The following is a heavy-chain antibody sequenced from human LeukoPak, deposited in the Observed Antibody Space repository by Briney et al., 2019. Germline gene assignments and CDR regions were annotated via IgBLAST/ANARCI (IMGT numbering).Heavy chain of an antibody. CDR2: INPNSGDT. Sequence: ASVKVSCKASGYTFTGYYMHWVRQAPGQGLEWMGWINPNSGDTNYAQKFQGRVTMTRDPSISTAYMALSRLRSDDTAVYYCARDAWLVGTTNLYYFDYWGQGTLVTVSS. J-gene: IGHJ4*02. CDR1: GYTFTGYY. V-gene: IGHV1-2*02. CDR3: ARDAWLVGTTNLYYFDY. D-gene: IGHD1-26*01.